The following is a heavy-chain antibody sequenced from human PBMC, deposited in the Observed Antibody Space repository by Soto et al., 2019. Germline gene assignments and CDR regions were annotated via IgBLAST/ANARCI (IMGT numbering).Heavy chain of an antibody. Sequence: QVQLVESGGGVVQPGRSLRLSCAAYGFIFNRYAMHWVRQAPGKGLEWVALISYDGRNKDYADSVKGRFTISRDNSKNTLYLQMNSLKAEDTAVYYCARVRWDSYGPDAFDIWGQGTRVTVSS. J-gene: IGHJ3*02. CDR1: GFIFNRYA. CDR2: ISYDGRNK. V-gene: IGHV3-30*04. CDR3: ARVRWDSYGPDAFDI. D-gene: IGHD5-18*01.